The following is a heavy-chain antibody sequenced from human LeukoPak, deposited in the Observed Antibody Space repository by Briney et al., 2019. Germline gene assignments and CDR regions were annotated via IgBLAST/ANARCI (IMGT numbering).Heavy chain of an antibody. CDR3: ARGRGSSWYYFDS. V-gene: IGHV4-38-2*02. Sequence: SETLSLTCTVSGYSISSGYYWGWIRQPPGKGLEWIGSIYHSGSTYYNPSLKSRVTISVDTSKNQFSLNLSSVTAADTAVYYCARGRGSSWYYFDSWGQGTLVTVSS. CDR2: IYHSGST. CDR1: GYSISSGYY. D-gene: IGHD6-13*01. J-gene: IGHJ4*02.